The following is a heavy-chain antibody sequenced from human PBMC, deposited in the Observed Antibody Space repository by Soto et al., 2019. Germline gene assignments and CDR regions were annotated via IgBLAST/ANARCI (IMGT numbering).Heavy chain of an antibody. CDR2: IYYSGST. J-gene: IGHJ4*02. Sequence: SDTLSLTCTVSGGSISSYYWSWIRQPPGKGLEWIGYIYYSGSTNYNPSLKSRVTISVDTSKNQFSLKLSSVTAADTAVYYCARHPHQWVRYYHFDYWGQGTLVNVSS. V-gene: IGHV4-59*08. CDR3: ARHPHQWVRYYHFDY. D-gene: IGHD5-12*01. CDR1: GGSISSYY.